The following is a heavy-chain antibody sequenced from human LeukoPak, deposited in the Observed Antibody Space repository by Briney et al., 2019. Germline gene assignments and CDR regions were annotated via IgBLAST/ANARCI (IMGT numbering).Heavy chain of an antibody. V-gene: IGHV3-23*01. Sequence: GGSLRLSCAASGFTFSSYAMSWVRQAPGKGLEWVSAISGSGGSTYYADSVKGRFTISRDNSKNTLCLQMNSLRAEDTAVYYCAKDLEYSMATFDYWGQGTLVTVSS. J-gene: IGHJ4*02. CDR3: AKDLEYSMATFDY. CDR2: ISGSGGST. CDR1: GFTFSSYA. D-gene: IGHD6-6*01.